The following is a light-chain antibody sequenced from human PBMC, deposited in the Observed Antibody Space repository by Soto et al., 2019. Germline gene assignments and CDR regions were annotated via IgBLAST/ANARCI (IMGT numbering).Light chain of an antibody. CDR3: QQYNNWTGKMYT. CDR1: QSVSSN. V-gene: IGKV3-15*01. CDR2: GAS. J-gene: IGKJ2*01. Sequence: EIVMTQSPATLSVSPGERATLSCRASQSVSSNLAWYQQKPGQAPGLLIYGASTRATGIPARFSGSGSGTEFTLTISSLQSEDFAVYYCQQYNNWTGKMYTFGQGTKLEIK.